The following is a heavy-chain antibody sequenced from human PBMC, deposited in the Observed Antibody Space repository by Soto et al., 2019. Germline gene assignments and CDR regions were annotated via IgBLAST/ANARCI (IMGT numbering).Heavy chain of an antibody. V-gene: IGHV4-61*01. CDR3: MRGPPRVQWFDP. Sequence: WETLSLTCTVSGGAVSSGTYYWSWIRQPPGKGLEWIGHIYFTGSTNYNPSLKSRVTMSLDTSRNQFSLKLSSVTAADTAVYYCMRGPPRVQWFDPWGLGTLVTVSS. CDR1: GGAVSSGTYY. J-gene: IGHJ5*02. CDR2: IYFTGST.